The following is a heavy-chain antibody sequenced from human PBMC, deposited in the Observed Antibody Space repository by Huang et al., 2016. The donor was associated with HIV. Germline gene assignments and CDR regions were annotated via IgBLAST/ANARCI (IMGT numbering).Heavy chain of an antibody. V-gene: IGHV3-74*01. CDR1: GFTFSSYW. CDR3: VRDPRIQSWLNYFDY. J-gene: IGHJ4*02. D-gene: IGHD3-22*01. Sequence: EVQLVESGGGLVQPGGSLRLPCAASGFTFSSYWMHWVRQAPGKGVVWVSRINSDGSSSGYADAVKGRFTISRDNAKNTLYLQMNSLRAEDTAVYYCVRDPRIQSWLNYFDYWGQGTLVSVSS. CDR2: INSDGSSS.